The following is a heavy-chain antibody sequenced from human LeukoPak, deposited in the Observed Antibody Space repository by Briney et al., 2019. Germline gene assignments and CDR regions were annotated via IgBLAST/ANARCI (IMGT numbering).Heavy chain of an antibody. V-gene: IGHV3-7*03. Sequence: GGSLRLSCAASGFTFSSYWMSWVRQAPGKGLEWVANIKQDGSEKYYVDSVKGRFTISRDNSKNTLYLQMNSLRAEDTAVYYCAKERANRYYDILTGPSLFDYWGQGTLVTVSS. J-gene: IGHJ4*02. CDR1: GFTFSSYW. D-gene: IGHD3-9*01. CDR3: AKERANRYYDILTGPSLFDY. CDR2: IKQDGSEK.